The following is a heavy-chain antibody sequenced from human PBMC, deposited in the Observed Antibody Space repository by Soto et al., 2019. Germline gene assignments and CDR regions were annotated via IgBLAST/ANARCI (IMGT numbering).Heavy chain of an antibody. V-gene: IGHV3-33*01. CDR3: ARGGYCSSTSCYSSLDP. CDR1: GFTFSSYG. J-gene: IGHJ5*02. D-gene: IGHD2-2*01. Sequence: SLRLSCAASGFTFSSYGMHWVRQAPGKGLEWVAVIWYDGSNKYYADSVKGRFTISRDNSKNTLYLQMNSLRAEDTAVYYCARGGYCSSTSCYSSLDPWGQGTLVTVSS. CDR2: IWYDGSNK.